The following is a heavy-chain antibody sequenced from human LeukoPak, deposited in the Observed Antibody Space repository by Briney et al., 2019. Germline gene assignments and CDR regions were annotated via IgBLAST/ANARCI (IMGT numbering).Heavy chain of an antibody. CDR3: ARDLSNCSGGSCYGMDV. D-gene: IGHD2-15*01. V-gene: IGHV4-30-4*01. CDR1: GGSISSGDYY. J-gene: IGHJ6*02. Sequence: SETLSLTCTVSGGSISSGDYYWSWIRQPPGKGLEWIGYIYYSGSTYYNPSLKSRVTISVDTSKNQFSLKLSSVTAADTAAYYCARDLSNCSGGSCYGMDVWGQGTTVTVSS. CDR2: IYYSGST.